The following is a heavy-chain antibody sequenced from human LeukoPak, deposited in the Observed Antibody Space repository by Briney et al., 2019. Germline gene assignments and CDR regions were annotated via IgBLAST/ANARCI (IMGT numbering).Heavy chain of an antibody. V-gene: IGHV4-34*01. Sequence: SETLSLTCAVYGGSFSGYYWSWIRQPPGKGLEWIGEINHSGSTNYNPSLKSRVTISVDTSKNQFSLKLSSVTAADTAVYYCARGQVRYSSGWYGGLFDYWGQGTLSPSPQ. D-gene: IGHD6-19*01. CDR2: INHSGST. J-gene: IGHJ4*02. CDR1: GGSFSGYY. CDR3: ARGQVRYSSGWYGGLFDY.